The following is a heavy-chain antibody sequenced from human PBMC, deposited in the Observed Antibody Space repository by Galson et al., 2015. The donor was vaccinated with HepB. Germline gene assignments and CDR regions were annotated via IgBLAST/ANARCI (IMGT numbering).Heavy chain of an antibody. J-gene: IGHJ5*02. CDR1: GFTFRSYG. Sequence: SCAASGFTFRSYGMHWVRQAPGKGLEWVAVISYDGSNKYYAVSVKGRFTISRDNSKNTLSLQMSSLRAEDTAVYYCAKDGLPYQQLFGGFDPWGQGTRVTVSS. CDR3: AKDGLPYQQLFGGFDP. D-gene: IGHD1-1*01. V-gene: IGHV3-30*18. CDR2: ISYDGSNK.